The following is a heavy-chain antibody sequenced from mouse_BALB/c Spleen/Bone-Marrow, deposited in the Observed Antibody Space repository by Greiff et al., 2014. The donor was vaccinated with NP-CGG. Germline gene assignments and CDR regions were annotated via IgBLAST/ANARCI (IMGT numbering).Heavy chain of an antibody. CDR2: IWAGGST. J-gene: IGHJ4*01. Sequence: VQVVESGPGLVAPSQSLSINCTVSGFSLTSYGVHWVRQPPGKGLEWLGVIWAGGSTNYNSALMSRLSISKDNSKSQVFLKMNRLQTDDTAMYYCAISYYSNYSAMDYWGQGTSVTVSS. V-gene: IGHV2-9*02. CDR3: AISYYSNYSAMDY. D-gene: IGHD2-5*01. CDR1: GFSLTSYG.